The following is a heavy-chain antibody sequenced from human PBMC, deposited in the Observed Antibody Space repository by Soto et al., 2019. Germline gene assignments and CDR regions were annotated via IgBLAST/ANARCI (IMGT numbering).Heavy chain of an antibody. J-gene: IGHJ5*02. D-gene: IGHD2-21*01. Sequence: QVQLVQSGAEVKKPGASVKVSCKASGYTFTSYYMHWVRQAPGQGLEWMGIINPSGGSTSYAQKFQGRVTMTRDTSTSTVYRELSSLRSEDTAVYYCARECLEVEEKAYCGGDCPRGWFDPWGQGTLVTVSS. V-gene: IGHV1-46*03. CDR2: INPSGGST. CDR3: ARECLEVEEKAYCGGDCPRGWFDP. CDR1: GYTFTSYY.